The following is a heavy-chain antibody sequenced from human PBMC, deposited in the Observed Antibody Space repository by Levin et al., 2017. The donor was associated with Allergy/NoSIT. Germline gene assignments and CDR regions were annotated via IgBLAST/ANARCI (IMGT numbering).Heavy chain of an antibody. CDR3: AKKQGGTSSFSFDV. CDR1: GFSISEYA. V-gene: IGHV3-23*01. J-gene: IGHJ3*01. Sequence: GESLKISCAVSGFSISEYAMAWVRQAPGKGLEWVSEITGGGFNTYYGDSVKGRFTVSKDDSKDMLYLDLSSLRVEDTAVYYCAKKQGGTSSFSFDVWGQGTMVTVSS. D-gene: IGHD1/OR15-1a*01. CDR2: ITGGGFNT.